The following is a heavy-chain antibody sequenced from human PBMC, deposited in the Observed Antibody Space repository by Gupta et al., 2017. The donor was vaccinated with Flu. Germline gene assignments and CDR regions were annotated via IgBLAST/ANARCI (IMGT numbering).Heavy chain of an antibody. Sequence: QVQLQQWGAGLLKPSETLSLTCAVYCGSFSGYYWSWIRQPPGKGLEWIGEINHSGSTNYNPSLKSRVTISVDTSKNQFSLKLSSVTAADTAVYYCARSGAYSSSWYCAFDIWGQGTMVTVSS. J-gene: IGHJ3*02. D-gene: IGHD6-13*01. CDR3: ARSGAYSSSWYCAFDI. V-gene: IGHV4-34*01. CDR2: INHSGST. CDR1: CGSFSGYY.